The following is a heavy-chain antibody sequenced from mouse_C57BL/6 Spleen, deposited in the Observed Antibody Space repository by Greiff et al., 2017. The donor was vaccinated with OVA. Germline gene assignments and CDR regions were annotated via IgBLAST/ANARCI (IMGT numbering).Heavy chain of an antibody. CDR1: GFTFSDYG. CDR2: ISSGSSTI. J-gene: IGHJ4*01. CDR3: EREEGDYYAMDY. Sequence: EVKLMESGGGLVKPGGSLKLSCAASGFTFSDYGMHWVRQAPGKGLEWVAYISSGSSTIYYADTVKGRFTISRDNAKNTLFLQITSLRSEDTGMYYCEREEGDYYAMDYWGQGTSVTVAS. V-gene: IGHV5-17*01.